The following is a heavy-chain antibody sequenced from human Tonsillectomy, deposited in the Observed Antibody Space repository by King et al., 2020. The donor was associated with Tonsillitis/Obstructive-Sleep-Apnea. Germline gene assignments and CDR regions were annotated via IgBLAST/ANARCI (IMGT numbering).Heavy chain of an antibody. Sequence: VQLQQWGAGLLKPSETLSLTCAVHGVSFSDYYWRWIRQPPGKGLECIGEINHSGSTNYNSSLKSRVTISVDTAKTQVSLKLSPVTSADTAVYYCARGTKPPGQWLVPTGSNYFDYWGQGTLVTVSS. CDR3: ARGTKPPGQWLVPTGSNYFDY. CDR1: GVSFSDYY. CDR2: INHSGST. D-gene: IGHD6-19*01. V-gene: IGHV4-34*01. J-gene: IGHJ4*02.